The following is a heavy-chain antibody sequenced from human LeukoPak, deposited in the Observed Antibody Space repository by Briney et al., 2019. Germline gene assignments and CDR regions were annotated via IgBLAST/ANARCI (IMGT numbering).Heavy chain of an antibody. J-gene: IGHJ4*02. CDR1: GFTFSNYA. V-gene: IGHV3-23*01. CDR2: ISNSGDIT. Sequence: GGSLRLSCAASGFTFSNYAMSWVRQAPGKGLEWVSAISNSGDITYYADSVKGRFTISRDNSKNTLYLQMNSLRAEDTAVYYCARLSGENWGQGTLVTVSS. D-gene: IGHD3-16*01. CDR3: ARLSGEN.